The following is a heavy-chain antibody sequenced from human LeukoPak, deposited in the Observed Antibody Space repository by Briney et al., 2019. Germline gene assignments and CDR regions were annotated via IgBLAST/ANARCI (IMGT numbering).Heavy chain of an antibody. Sequence: GGSLRLSCAASGFIFDNYAMSWVRQAPGKGLEWVSIISGSGGGTFYADSVKGRFTISRDNSKNTLYLQMSSLRAEDTAVYYCARDATLVRGLVTTKYWYFDLWGRGTLLTVSS. CDR3: ARDATLVRGLVTTKYWYFDL. CDR1: GFIFDNYA. V-gene: IGHV3-23*01. J-gene: IGHJ2*01. D-gene: IGHD3-10*01. CDR2: ISGSGGGT.